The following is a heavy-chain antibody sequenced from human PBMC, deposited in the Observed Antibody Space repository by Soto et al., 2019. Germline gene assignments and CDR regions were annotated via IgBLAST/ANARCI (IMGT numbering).Heavy chain of an antibody. CDR1: GFTFSSYA. CDR2: ISGSGGST. V-gene: IGHV3-23*01. Sequence: EVQLLESGGGLVQPGGSLRLSCAASGFTFSSYAMSWVRQAPGKGLEWVSAISGSGGSTYYADSVKGRFTISRDNSKNTLYLQMNSRRAEDTAVYYCAKARRRITMVRGVNLDYWGQGTLVTVSS. J-gene: IGHJ4*02. D-gene: IGHD3-10*01. CDR3: AKARRRITMVRGVNLDY.